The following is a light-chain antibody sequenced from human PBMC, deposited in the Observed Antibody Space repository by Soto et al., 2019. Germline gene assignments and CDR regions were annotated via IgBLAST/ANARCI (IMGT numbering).Light chain of an antibody. CDR2: GNS. CDR1: SSNIGAGYD. Sequence: QSVLTQPPSVSGAPGQRVTISCTGSSSNIGAGYDVHWYQQLPGTAPKLLIYGNSNRPSGVPDRFSGSKSGTSASLAITGLRAGDGADNYCQSYAGSRGGVVSGEGPSSPS. CDR3: QSYAGSRGGVV. J-gene: IGLJ2*01. V-gene: IGLV1-40*01.